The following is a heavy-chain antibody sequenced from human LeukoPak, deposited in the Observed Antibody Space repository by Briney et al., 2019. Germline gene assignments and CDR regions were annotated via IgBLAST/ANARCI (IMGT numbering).Heavy chain of an antibody. J-gene: IGHJ6*03. V-gene: IGHV3-30*02. CDR2: IRYDGSNK. D-gene: IGHD3-10*01. Sequence: PGGSLRLSCAASGFTFSSYGMHWVRQAPGKGLEWVAFIRYDGSNKYYADSVKGRFTISRDNSKNTLYLQMNSLRAEDTAVYYCAKVSEDYYGSGSYYNYDYYYYYYYMDVWGKGTTVTISS. CDR3: AKVSEDYYGSGSYYNYDYYYYYYYMDV. CDR1: GFTFSSYG.